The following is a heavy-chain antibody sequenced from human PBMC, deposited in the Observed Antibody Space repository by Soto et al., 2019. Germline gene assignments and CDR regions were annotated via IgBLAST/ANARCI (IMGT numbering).Heavy chain of an antibody. CDR3: ARRSIFTWSDAFDI. Sequence: QVELVQSRAEVKKPGASVKVSCKAAGYTFTSYYMHWVRQAPGQGLEWMGFINPSGGITTYAQKFQARVTMTSDTSTSTVYMELRTLKSEVTAVYYCARRSIFTWSDAFDIWGQGTMVTVSA. CDR2: INPSGGIT. V-gene: IGHV1-46*01. J-gene: IGHJ3*02. D-gene: IGHD3-3*01. CDR1: GYTFTSYY.